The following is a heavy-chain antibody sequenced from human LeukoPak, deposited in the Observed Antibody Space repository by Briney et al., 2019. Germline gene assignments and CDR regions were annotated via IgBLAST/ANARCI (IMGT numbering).Heavy chain of an antibody. CDR1: GFTFSSYY. CDR3: ARDPSVLDYFDY. Sequence: HGVSLRLSCSASGFTFSSYYMSWVRQAPGKGLEWVANIKEDGSEKYYVDSVKGRFTISRDNAKNSLYLQLNSLRAEDTAVYYCARDPSVLDYFDYWGQGTLVTVSS. CDR2: IKEDGSEK. V-gene: IGHV3-7*04. D-gene: IGHD2/OR15-2a*01. J-gene: IGHJ4*02.